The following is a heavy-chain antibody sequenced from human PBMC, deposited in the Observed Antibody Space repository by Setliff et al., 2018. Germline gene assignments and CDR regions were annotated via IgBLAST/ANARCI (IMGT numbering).Heavy chain of an antibody. Sequence: GASVNVSCKASGGTFRSYGISWVRQAPGQGLEWMGGTIPMFGSANYAQKFQGRVTIITDEFTGTAYMELSSLRTEDTAVYYCAREGVDIRSSTDYRYYMDVWGKGTTVTV. V-gene: IGHV1-69*05. D-gene: IGHD5-12*01. CDR1: GGTFRSYG. CDR3: AREGVDIRSSTDYRYYMDV. J-gene: IGHJ6*03. CDR2: TIPMFGSA.